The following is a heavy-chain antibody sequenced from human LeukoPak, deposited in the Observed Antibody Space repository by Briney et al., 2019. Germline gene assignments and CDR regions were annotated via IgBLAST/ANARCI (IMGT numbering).Heavy chain of an antibody. J-gene: IGHJ4*02. D-gene: IGHD3-22*01. CDR3: ARDYYVSSGYYYV. CDR2: IYSGGST. V-gene: IGHV3-53*01. Sequence: AGGSPRLSCAASGFTVSSNYMSWVRQAPGKGLEWVSVIYSGGSTYYADSVKGRFTISRDNSKNTLYLQMNSLRAEDTAVYYCARDYYVSSGYYYVWGQGTLVTVSS. CDR1: GFTVSSNY.